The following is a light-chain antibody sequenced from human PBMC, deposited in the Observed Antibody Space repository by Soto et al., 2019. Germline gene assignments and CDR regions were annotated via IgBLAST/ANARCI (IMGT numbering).Light chain of an antibody. J-gene: IGLJ1*01. V-gene: IGLV2-23*01. CDR3: CSSAGSGTYV. CDR1: SSDVGSYNL. CDR2: EGS. Sequence: QSALTQPASVSGSPGQSITISCTGTSSDVGSYNLVSWYQQHPGKAPKLMIYEGSKRPSGVSNRFSGSKSGNTASLTISGLHPEDEADYYYCSSAGSGTYVFGTGTKVTVL.